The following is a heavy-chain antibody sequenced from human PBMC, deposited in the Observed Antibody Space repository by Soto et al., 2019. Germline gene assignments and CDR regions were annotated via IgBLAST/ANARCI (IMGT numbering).Heavy chain of an antibody. CDR3: AKGRGGSGSLTPRVDF. D-gene: IGHD3-10*01. J-gene: IGHJ4*02. Sequence: EVQLLESGGGLVQPGGSLRLSCAASGFTFNNYAMTWVRQAPGKGLEWVSAISGGGDTTSYADSVKGRFTVSRDGSKNPLYLQMSSVRADDQALYYCAKGRGGSGSLTPRVDFWGQGTLVTVSS. V-gene: IGHV3-23*01. CDR2: ISGGGDTT. CDR1: GFTFNNYA.